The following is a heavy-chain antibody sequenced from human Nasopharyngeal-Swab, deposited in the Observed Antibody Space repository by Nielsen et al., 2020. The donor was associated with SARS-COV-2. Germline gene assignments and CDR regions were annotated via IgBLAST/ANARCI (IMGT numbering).Heavy chain of an antibody. V-gene: IGHV3-23*01. CDR3: ATSKGDFWSGYYTYYCFDY. Sequence: GESLNISCAAPGFTFSSYAMSWVRQAPGKGLEWVSAISGSGGSTYYADSVKGRFTISRDNSKNTLYLQMNSLRAEDTAVYYCATSKGDFWSGYYTYYCFDYWGQGTLVTVSS. D-gene: IGHD3-3*01. CDR1: GFTFSSYA. CDR2: ISGSGGST. J-gene: IGHJ4*02.